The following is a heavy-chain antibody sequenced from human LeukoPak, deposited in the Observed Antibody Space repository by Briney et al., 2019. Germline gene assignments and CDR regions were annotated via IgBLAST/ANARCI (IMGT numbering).Heavy chain of an antibody. D-gene: IGHD6-19*01. CDR2: ISGSGDST. V-gene: IGHV3-23*01. CDR3: ARRADAGSGWWFYFDY. Sequence: PGRSLRLSCAASGFIFSSYAMSWVRQAPGKGLEWVSAISGSGDSTYYADSVKGRFTISRDNSKNALYLQMNSLRAEDTAVYYCARRADAGSGWWFYFDYWGQGTLVTVSS. CDR1: GFIFSSYA. J-gene: IGHJ4*02.